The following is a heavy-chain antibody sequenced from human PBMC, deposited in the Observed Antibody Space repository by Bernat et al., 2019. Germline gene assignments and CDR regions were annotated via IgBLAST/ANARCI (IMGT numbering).Heavy chain of an antibody. CDR3: ASGGNTVATPNGHVDN. V-gene: IGHV4-31*03. J-gene: IGHJ2*01. CDR2: IHYTGTT. CDR1: GDSITSGCRY. D-gene: IGHD4-17*01. Sequence: QVQLQESGAGLVKPSQTLSLTCTVSGDSITSGCRYWNWIRQHPGRGLEWIGYIHYTGTTYYSPSLKSRVTISINKSKNQFYLKLSSVAAAGTALYYCASGGNTVATPNGHVDNWGRGSVVTVSS.